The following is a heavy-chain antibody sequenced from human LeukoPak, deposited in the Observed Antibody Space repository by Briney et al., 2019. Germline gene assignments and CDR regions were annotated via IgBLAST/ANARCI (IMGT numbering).Heavy chain of an antibody. CDR1: GYTFTGYY. V-gene: IGHV1-2*05. CDR3: ASESGFGELSEGSDY. Sequence: ASVKVSCKASGYTFTGYYMHWVRQAPRQRLEWMSRIKPNRGGTNYAQKLQGRVIITRDTTISTPYMELSRLRSDETQLHYCASESGFGELSEGSDYWGQGTLVSVSS. D-gene: IGHD3-10*01. CDR2: IKPNRGGT. J-gene: IGHJ4*02.